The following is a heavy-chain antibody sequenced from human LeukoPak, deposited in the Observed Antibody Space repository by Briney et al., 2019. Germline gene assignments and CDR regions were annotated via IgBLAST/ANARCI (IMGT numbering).Heavy chain of an antibody. CDR1: GFTFSSYA. CDR2: ISGSGGST. V-gene: IGHV3-23*01. CDR3: AKLGVVVPAATEFDY. Sequence: TGGSLRLSCAASGFTFSSYAMSWVRQAPGKGLEWVSAISGSGGSTYYADSVKGRFTISRDNSKNTLYLQMNSLRAEDTAVYYCAKLGVVVPAATEFDYWGQGTLVTVSS. J-gene: IGHJ4*02. D-gene: IGHD2-2*01.